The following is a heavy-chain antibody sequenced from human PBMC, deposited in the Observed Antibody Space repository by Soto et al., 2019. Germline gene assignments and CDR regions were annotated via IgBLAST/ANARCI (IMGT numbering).Heavy chain of an antibody. CDR2: IGIDSSST. CDR1: GFTFRNYG. CDR3: AKSNYQYYYDSSGYWRGYFQH. J-gene: IGHJ1*01. V-gene: IGHV3-48*01. Sequence: PGGSLRLSCAASGFTFRNYGMNWVRQAPGKGLEWVSYIGIDSSSTYYADSVKGRFTISRDNAKNSLYLQMNSLRAEDTALYYCAKSNYQYYYDSSGYWRGYFQHWGQGTLVTVSS. D-gene: IGHD3-22*01.